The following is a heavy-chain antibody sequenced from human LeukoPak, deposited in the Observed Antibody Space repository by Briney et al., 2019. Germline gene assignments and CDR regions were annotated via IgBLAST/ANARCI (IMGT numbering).Heavy chain of an antibody. V-gene: IGHV3-7*01. CDR3: ARGSYYYDNSVDSLGFFDY. CDR2: IKQDGSEK. J-gene: IGHJ4*02. D-gene: IGHD3-22*01. Sequence: PGGSLRLSCAASGFTFSSYWMSWVRQAPGKGLEWVANIKQDGSEKYYVDSVKGRFTISRDNAKNSLYLQMSSLRAEDTAVYYCARGSYYYDNSVDSLGFFDYWGQGTLVTVSS. CDR1: GFTFSSYW.